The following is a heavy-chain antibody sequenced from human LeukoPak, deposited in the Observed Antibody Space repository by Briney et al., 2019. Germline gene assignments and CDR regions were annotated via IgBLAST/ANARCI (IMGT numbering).Heavy chain of an antibody. CDR3: ARPRSYQSLRAGAFDF. CDR2: IHPRDSDT. V-gene: IGHV5-51*01. Sequence: GESLKISCQGSGYSFTSYWIGWVRQMPGKGLEWMGIIHPRDSDTRYSPSFQGQVTISADKSINTAYLQWSSLKASDTAMYFCARPRSYQSLRAGAFDFWGQGTMVAVS. D-gene: IGHD1-26*01. CDR1: GYSFTSYW. J-gene: IGHJ3*01.